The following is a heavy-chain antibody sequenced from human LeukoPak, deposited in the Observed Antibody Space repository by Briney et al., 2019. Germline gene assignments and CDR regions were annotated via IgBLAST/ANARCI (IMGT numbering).Heavy chain of an antibody. V-gene: IGHV3-11*04. Sequence: GGSLRLSCAASGFTFSDYYMSWIRQAPGKGLEWVSYISSSGSTVYYAASVKGRVTISRDNAKNAVYLQMNSLRADDTSVYYCARDRYYYYVDVWGKGTTVTVSS. CDR2: ISSSGSTV. CDR3: ARDRYYYYVDV. CDR1: GFTFSDYY. D-gene: IGHD2-15*01. J-gene: IGHJ6*03.